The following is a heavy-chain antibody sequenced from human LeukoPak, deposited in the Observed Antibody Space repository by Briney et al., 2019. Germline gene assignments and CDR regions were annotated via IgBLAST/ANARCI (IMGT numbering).Heavy chain of an antibody. CDR1: GFTFRDYY. J-gene: IGHJ4*02. V-gene: IGHV3-11*01. CDR3: ARASPGTPQY. Sequence: GGSLRLSCAASGFTFRDYYMTWIRQAPGKGLEWVAYISNTDDTIYYGDSVKGRFTISRDNAKGSLYLQMNSLRVEDTAVYYCARASPGTPQYWGQGTLVTVSS. D-gene: IGHD3-10*01. CDR2: ISNTDDTI.